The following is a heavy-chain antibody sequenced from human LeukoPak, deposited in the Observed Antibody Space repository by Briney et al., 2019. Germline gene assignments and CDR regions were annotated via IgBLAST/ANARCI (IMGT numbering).Heavy chain of an antibody. CDR1: GYTFTKYG. CDR2: ISCYNGHT. Sequence: ASVKVSCKASGYTFTKYGLNWVRQAPGQGLQWMGWISCYNGHTHYAQNFQGRVTMTTDTSTNTAYMELRSLSSADTAVYYCARREGRSASPFFFDSWGQGTLVTVSS. D-gene: IGHD6-6*01. V-gene: IGHV1-18*01. CDR3: ARREGRSASPFFFDS. J-gene: IGHJ4*02.